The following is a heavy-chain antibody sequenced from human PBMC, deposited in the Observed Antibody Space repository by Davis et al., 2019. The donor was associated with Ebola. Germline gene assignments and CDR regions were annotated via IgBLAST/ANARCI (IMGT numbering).Heavy chain of an antibody. CDR1: GGFISSYY. Sequence: SETLSLTCTVSGGFISSYYWSWIRQPPGKGLEWIGYIYYSGSTNYNPSLKSRVTISVDTSKNQFSLKLSSVTAADTAVYYCARGGRGAFDIWGQGTMVTVSS. CDR2: IYYSGST. V-gene: IGHV4-59*01. J-gene: IGHJ3*02. CDR3: ARGGRGAFDI. D-gene: IGHD3/OR15-3a*01.